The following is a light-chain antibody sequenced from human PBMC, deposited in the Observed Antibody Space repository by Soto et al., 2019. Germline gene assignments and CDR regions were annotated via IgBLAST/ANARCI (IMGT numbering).Light chain of an antibody. J-gene: IGKJ1*01. Sequence: EIVLTQSPGTLSLSPGEIATLSCRASQSVNRFLAWFQQKPGQVPRLLIYGASNRATGIPERFSGSGSETDFTLTITRLEPEDFAVYYCHHYVGSPCSFGHRNQVENK. CDR2: GAS. CDR1: QSVNRF. CDR3: HHYVGSPCS. V-gene: IGKV3-20*01.